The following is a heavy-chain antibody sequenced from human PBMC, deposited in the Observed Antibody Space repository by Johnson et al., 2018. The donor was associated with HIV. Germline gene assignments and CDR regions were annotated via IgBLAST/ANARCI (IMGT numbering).Heavy chain of an antibody. V-gene: IGHV3-66*02. J-gene: IGHJ3*02. Sequence: VQLVESGGGLVQPGGSLRIACAASGFTVSSNYMSWVRQPPGKGPEWVSVIYPGGSTSYADSVKGRFTISRDNSKNTLYLQMNSLRAEDTSVYYCARDLVRASHAFDIWGQGTMVTVSS. CDR3: ARDLVRASHAFDI. CDR1: GFTVSSNY. D-gene: IGHD2-8*02. CDR2: IYPGGST.